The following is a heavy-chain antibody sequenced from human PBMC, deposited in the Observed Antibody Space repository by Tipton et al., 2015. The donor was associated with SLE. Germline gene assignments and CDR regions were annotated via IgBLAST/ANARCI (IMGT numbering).Heavy chain of an antibody. CDR2: IYYSGST. V-gene: IGHV4-31*03. CDR1: GGSISSGGYY. J-gene: IGHJ4*02. D-gene: IGHD4-11*01. Sequence: TLSLTCTVSGGSISSGGYYWSWIRQHPGKGLEWIGYIYYSGSTYYNPSLKSRVTISVDTSTNQLSLTLNSVTVADTAVYYCARAPGSSTLTFDYWGQGTLVTVS. CDR3: ARAPGSSTLTFDY.